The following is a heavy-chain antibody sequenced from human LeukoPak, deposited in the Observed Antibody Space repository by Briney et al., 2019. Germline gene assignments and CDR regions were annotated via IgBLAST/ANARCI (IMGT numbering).Heavy chain of an antibody. CDR1: GFSVTNNY. V-gene: IGHV3-53*01. CDR2: FYVGGAT. D-gene: IGHD5-24*01. Sequence: GGSLRLSCAVSGFSVTNNYMSWVRQAPGKGLEWVSVFYVGGATYYADSVKGRFTISRDNSENTLYLQMKSLRAEDTAVYYCGRGVGYIFFTSGGQEPLFTVS. CDR3: GRGVGYIFFTS. J-gene: IGHJ4*02.